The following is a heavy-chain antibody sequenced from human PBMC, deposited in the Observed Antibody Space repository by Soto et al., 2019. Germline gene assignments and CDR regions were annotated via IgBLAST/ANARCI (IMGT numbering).Heavy chain of an antibody. Sequence: QVQLVQSGAEVKKPGSSVKVSCKASGGTLSSYAISWVRQAPGQGLEWMGGIIPIFGTANYAQKFQGRVTITADESTSTAYMELRSLRSEDTAVYYCARDCSGGSCYVHYYYGMDVWGQGTTVTVSS. CDR2: IIPIFGTA. CDR1: GGTLSSYA. CDR3: ARDCSGGSCYVHYYYGMDV. J-gene: IGHJ6*02. V-gene: IGHV1-69*01. D-gene: IGHD2-15*01.